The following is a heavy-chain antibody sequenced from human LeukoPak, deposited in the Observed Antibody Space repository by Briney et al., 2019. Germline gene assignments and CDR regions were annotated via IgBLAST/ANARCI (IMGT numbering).Heavy chain of an antibody. CDR2: IKEDGTET. CDR1: GFTFSSYG. Sequence: GGSLRLSCAASGFTFSSYGMHWVRLAPGKGLEWVANIKEDGTETYYVDSVKGRFTISRDNAKNSLYLQMNSLRVEDTAVYYCAKEGRSLQTYWGQGTLVTVSS. V-gene: IGHV3-7*03. J-gene: IGHJ4*02. CDR3: AKEGRSLQTY. D-gene: IGHD5-24*01.